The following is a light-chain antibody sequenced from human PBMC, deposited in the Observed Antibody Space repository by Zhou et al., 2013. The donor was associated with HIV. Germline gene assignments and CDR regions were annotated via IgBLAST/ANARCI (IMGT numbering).Light chain of an antibody. CDR3: QQYGSSPAT. V-gene: IGKV3-20*01. CDR2: GAS. CDR1: QSVATN. J-gene: IGKJ1*01. Sequence: EIVMTQSPATLSVSSRGKEPPSPGRASQSVATNLAWYQQKPGQAPRLLIYGASSRATGIPGRFSGSGSGTDFTLTISRLEPEDFAVYYCQQYGSSPATFGQGTEVGNQT.